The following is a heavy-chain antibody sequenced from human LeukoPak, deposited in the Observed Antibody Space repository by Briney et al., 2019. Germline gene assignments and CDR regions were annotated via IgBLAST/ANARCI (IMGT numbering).Heavy chain of an antibody. CDR3: AKQDYYGSGSFDYYYYYMDV. D-gene: IGHD3-10*01. J-gene: IGHJ6*03. CDR1: GFTFSSYG. V-gene: IGHV3-30*02. CDR2: IRYDGSNK. Sequence: GGSLRLSCAASGFTFSSYGMHWVRQAPGKGLEWVAFIRYDGSNKYYADSVKGRFTISRDNSKNTLYLQMNSLRAEDTAVYYCAKQDYYGSGSFDYYYYYMDVWGKGTTVTISS.